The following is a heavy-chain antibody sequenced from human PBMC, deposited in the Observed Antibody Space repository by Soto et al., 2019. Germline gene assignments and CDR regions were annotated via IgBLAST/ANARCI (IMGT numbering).Heavy chain of an antibody. CDR1: GGSFSGYY. D-gene: IGHD1-26*01. CDR2: INHSGCT. Sequence: QVQLQQWGAGLLKPSETLSLTCAVYGGSFSGYYWSWIRQPPGKGVEWIGEINHSGCTNYIPSLKRRVTISVDTSKNQFSLKLSSVSAADTAVYYCASFGGSIRYFDYWGQGTLVTVSS. J-gene: IGHJ4*02. CDR3: ASFGGSIRYFDY. V-gene: IGHV4-34*01.